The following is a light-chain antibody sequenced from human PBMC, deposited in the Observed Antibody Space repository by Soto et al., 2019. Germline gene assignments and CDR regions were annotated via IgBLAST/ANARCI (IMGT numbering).Light chain of an antibody. V-gene: IGKV1-33*01. Sequence: DIQMTQSPSSLSASVGDRVTITCQASQDVGKYLNWYQQKPGKAPKLLIYDASNLQTGVPSRFSGSGFGTDFTFTISSLQPEDIATYYCQQYDHLPVTFGQGTRLDIK. CDR3: QQYDHLPVT. CDR2: DAS. J-gene: IGKJ5*01. CDR1: QDVGKY.